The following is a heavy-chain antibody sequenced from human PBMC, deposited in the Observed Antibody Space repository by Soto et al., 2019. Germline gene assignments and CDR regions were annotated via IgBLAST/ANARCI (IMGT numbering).Heavy chain of an antibody. Sequence: SETLSLTCTVSGGSISSSSYYWCWIRQPPGKGLEWIGSIYYSGSTYYNPSLKSRVTISVDTSKNQFSLKLSSVTAADTAVYYCARPHYDSNTFYYFFDYWGQGTLVTVSS. CDR3: ARPHYDSNTFYYFFDY. D-gene: IGHD3-22*01. J-gene: IGHJ4*02. CDR2: IYYSGST. CDR1: GGSISSSSYY. V-gene: IGHV4-39*01.